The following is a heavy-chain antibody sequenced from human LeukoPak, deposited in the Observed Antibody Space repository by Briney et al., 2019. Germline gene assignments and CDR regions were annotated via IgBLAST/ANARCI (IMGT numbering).Heavy chain of an antibody. CDR2: IDQSGGRN. Sequence: GGSLRLSCAASGFTLSRFWMHWVRQAPGRGLEWVANIDQSGGRNNYVDSVKGRFTISRDNAKNSLFLEMSSLRADDTAVYFCARDVEGGTFDIWGQGTTVTVSS. CDR1: GFTLSRFW. D-gene: IGHD3-16*01. J-gene: IGHJ3*02. V-gene: IGHV3-7*05. CDR3: ARDVEGGTFDI.